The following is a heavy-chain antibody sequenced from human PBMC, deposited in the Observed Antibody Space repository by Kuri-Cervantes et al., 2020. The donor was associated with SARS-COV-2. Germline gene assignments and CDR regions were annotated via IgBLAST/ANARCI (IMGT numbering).Heavy chain of an antibody. CDR3: AVPKGNDYYGSGSYDY. CDR2: ISGSGSYM. D-gene: IGHD3-10*01. V-gene: IGHV3-21*01. J-gene: IGHJ4*02. Sequence: GGSLRLSCVASGFTFNTYTINWVRQAPGKALEWVSSISGSGSYMYYADSVKGRFTISRDNAKNSLYLQMNSLRAEDTAVYYCAVPKGNDYYGSGSYDYWGQGTLVTVSS. CDR1: GFTFNTYT.